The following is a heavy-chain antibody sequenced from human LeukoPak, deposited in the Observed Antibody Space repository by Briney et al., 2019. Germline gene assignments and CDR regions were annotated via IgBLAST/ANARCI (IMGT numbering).Heavy chain of an antibody. J-gene: IGHJ6*03. CDR1: GFTFSDYY. Sequence: PGGSLRLSCAASGFTFSDYYMSWIRQAPGKGLEWVSYISSSGSTIYYADSVKGRFTISRDNAKNSLYLQMNSLRAEDTAVYYCARRSRFWSGYSPNYYYYYMDVWGKGTTVTVSS. CDR3: ARRSRFWSGYSPNYYYYYMDV. CDR2: ISSSGSTI. V-gene: IGHV3-11*01. D-gene: IGHD3-3*01.